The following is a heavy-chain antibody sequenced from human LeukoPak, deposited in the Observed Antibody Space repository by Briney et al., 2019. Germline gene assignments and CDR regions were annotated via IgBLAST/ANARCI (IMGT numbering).Heavy chain of an antibody. Sequence: PSETLSLTCSVSGAIIKREGFNWDWIRQPPGKGLEYIGSVFYNGNTYYNPSLESRATISVDTSKNQFSLKLYSVTAADTAVYYCTRRPKEPGFWSGYVDSWGQGTLVTVSS. J-gene: IGHJ4*02. CDR1: GAIIKREGFN. CDR2: VFYNGNT. CDR3: TRRPKEPGFWSGYVDS. D-gene: IGHD3-3*01. V-gene: IGHV4-39*01.